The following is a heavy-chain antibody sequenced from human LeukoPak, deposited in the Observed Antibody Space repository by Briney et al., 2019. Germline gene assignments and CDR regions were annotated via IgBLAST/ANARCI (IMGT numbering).Heavy chain of an antibody. CDR3: TRDQISRITIFDLHYYYYMDV. D-gene: IGHD3-3*01. Sequence: GGSLRLSCTASGFTFGDYAMSWVRQAPGKGLEWVGFIRSKAYGGSTEYAASVKGRFTISRDDSKSLAYLQMNSLKTEDTAVYYCTRDQISRITIFDLHYYYYMDVWGNGTTVTVSS. J-gene: IGHJ6*03. V-gene: IGHV3-49*04. CDR2: IRSKAYGGST. CDR1: GFTFGDYA.